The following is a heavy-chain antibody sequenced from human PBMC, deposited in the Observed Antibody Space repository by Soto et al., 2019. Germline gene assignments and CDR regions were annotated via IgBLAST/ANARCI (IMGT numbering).Heavy chain of an antibody. CDR2: ISGSDGST. CDR1: GFTFINYA. D-gene: IGHD3-3*02. V-gene: IGHV3-23*01. Sequence: GGSLRLSCAASGFTFINYAMSWVRQAPGKGLEWVSTISGSDGSTFYADSVKGRFTISRDSSKSTLSLQMNSLRAEDTALYCRAKHFSIATRSLDYWGRGAQVNVSS. CDR3: AKHFSIATRSLDY. J-gene: IGHJ4*02.